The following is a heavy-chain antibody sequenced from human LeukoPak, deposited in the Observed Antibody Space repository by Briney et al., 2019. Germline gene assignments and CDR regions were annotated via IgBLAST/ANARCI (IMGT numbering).Heavy chain of an antibody. CDR2: AYFIGRT. V-gene: IGHV4-39*07. D-gene: IGHD4/OR15-4a*01. J-gene: IGHJ4*02. Sequence: SETLSLTCTVSGGSISSSNYYWGWIRQPPGKGLEWIGSAYFIGRTNYDPSFKSRVTISVDTSKNQFSLKLSSVTAADTAVYYCAREGAPGGHHYFDYWGQGTLVTVSS. CDR1: GGSISSSNYY. CDR3: AREGAPGGHHYFDY.